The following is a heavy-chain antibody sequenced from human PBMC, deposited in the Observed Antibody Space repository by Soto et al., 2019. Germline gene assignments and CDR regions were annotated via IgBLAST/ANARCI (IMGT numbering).Heavy chain of an antibody. V-gene: IGHV4-39*01. CDR1: GGSISSSSYY. CDR3: ARHVMATVTYLWGPGAEYFQH. Sequence: QLQLQESGPGLVKPSETLSLTCTVSGGSISSSSYYWGWIRQPPGKGLEWIGSIYYSGSTYYNPSLKSRVTISADTSKNQFSLRLSSVTAADTAVYYCARHVMATVTYLWGPGAEYFQHWGQGTLVTVSS. D-gene: IGHD4-17*01. CDR2: IYYSGST. J-gene: IGHJ1*01.